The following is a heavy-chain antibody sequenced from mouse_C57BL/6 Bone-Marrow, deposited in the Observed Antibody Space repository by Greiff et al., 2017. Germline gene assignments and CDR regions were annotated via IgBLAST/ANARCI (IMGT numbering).Heavy chain of an antibody. CDR2: ISSGSSTI. CDR1: GFTFSDYG. D-gene: IGHD2-2*01. V-gene: IGHV5-17*01. CDR3: ARTRLRGPFDY. Sequence: EVKLMESGGGLVKPGGSLKLSCAASGFTFSDYGMHWVRQAPEKGLEWVAYISSGSSTIYYADTVKGRFTISRDNAKNTLFLQMTRLRSEDTAMYYCARTRLRGPFDYWGQGTTLTVSS. J-gene: IGHJ2*01.